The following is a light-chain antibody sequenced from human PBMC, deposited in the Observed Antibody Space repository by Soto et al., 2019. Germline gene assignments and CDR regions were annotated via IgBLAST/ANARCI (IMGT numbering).Light chain of an antibody. CDR1: QSVSSSY. Sequence: EIVLTQSPATLSLSPGVRATLSCRASQSVSSSYLAWYQQKPGQAPRLLIYGASSRATGIPDRFSGSGSGTDFTLTISSLEPEDFAVYYCQQRSNWPRTFGQGTKVDIK. J-gene: IGKJ1*01. CDR3: QQRSNWPRT. V-gene: IGKV3D-20*02. CDR2: GAS.